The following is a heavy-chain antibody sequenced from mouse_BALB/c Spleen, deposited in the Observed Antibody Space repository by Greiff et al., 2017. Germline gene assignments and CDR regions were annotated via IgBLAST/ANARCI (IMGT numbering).Heavy chain of an antibody. CDR3: ARERDGHYLY. J-gene: IGHJ3*01. CDR2: IYPSDSYT. Sequence: QVQLQQPGAELVRPGASVKLSCKASGYTFTSYWINWVKQRPGQGLEWIGNIYPSDSYTNYNQKFKGKATLTVDESSSTAYMQLSSLTSEDSAVYYCARERDGHYLYWGQGTLVTVSA. D-gene: IGHD2-3*01. V-gene: IGHV1-69*02. CDR1: GYTFTSYW.